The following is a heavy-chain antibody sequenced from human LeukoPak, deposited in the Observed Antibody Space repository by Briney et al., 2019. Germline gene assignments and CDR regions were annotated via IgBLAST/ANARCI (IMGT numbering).Heavy chain of an antibody. CDR1: GGSISSSSYS. Sequence: SETLSLTCTVSGGSISSSSYSWGWIRQPPGKGLEWIGSIYYSGSTYYNPSLKSRVTISVDTSKNQFSLKLSSVTAADTAVYYCAGHPSLRFLEWLGAFDIWGQGTMVTVSS. D-gene: IGHD3-3*01. CDR3: AGHPSLRFLEWLGAFDI. CDR2: IYYSGST. V-gene: IGHV4-39*01. J-gene: IGHJ3*02.